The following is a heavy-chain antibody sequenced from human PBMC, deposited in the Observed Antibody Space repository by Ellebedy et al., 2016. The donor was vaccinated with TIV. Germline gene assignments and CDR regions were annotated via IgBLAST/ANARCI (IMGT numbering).Heavy chain of an antibody. D-gene: IGHD3-3*01. V-gene: IGHV3-21*04. J-gene: IGHJ4*02. CDR2: ISSSSSCI. CDR3: ARTIFGDMGFDY. Sequence: GESLKISXAASGFTFSSYSMNWVRQAPGKGLEWVSSISSSSSCIYYADSVKGRFTISRDNAKNSLYLQMNSLRAEDTAVYYCARTIFGDMGFDYWGQGTLVTVSS. CDR1: GFTFSSYS.